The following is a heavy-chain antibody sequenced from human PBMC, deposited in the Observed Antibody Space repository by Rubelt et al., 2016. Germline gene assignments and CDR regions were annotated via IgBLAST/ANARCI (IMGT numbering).Heavy chain of an antibody. CDR3: ARDSPVPWFSY. J-gene: IGHJ4*02. V-gene: IGHV3-7*01. CDR2: IKEDGSEQ. Sequence: VQLVESGGGVVQPGRSLRLSCAASGFTFSRYAIHWVRQAPGKGLERVANIKEDGSEQYYVGSVRGRFTISRDNAKNSLFLQMNSRRAEDTAVYYCARDSPVPWFSYWGQGTLVTVSS. CDR1: GFTFSRYA. D-gene: IGHD3-10*01.